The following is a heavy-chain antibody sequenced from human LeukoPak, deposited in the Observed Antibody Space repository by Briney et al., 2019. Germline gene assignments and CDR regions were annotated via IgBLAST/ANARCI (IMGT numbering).Heavy chain of an antibody. CDR2: ISPDGRDN. CDR1: GYTFSNYP. V-gene: IGHV3-30*01. Sequence: PGGSLRLSCVASGYTFSNYPTHWVPQAPGEGLEWVAVISPDGRDNYYADSVKGRFTISRDNSQNTVHLQMNSLGPGDTAVYYCAAGCFVGGLRGASDIWGQGTMVTVSS. CDR3: AAGCFVGGLRGASDI. D-gene: IGHD3-16*01. J-gene: IGHJ3*02.